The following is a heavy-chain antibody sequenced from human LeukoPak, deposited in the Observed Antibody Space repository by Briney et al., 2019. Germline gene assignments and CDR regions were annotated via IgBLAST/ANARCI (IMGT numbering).Heavy chain of an antibody. CDR1: GFSLSTSGVG. D-gene: IGHD2-15*01. Sequence: SGPTLVNPPQTLTLTCTFSGFSLSTSGVGVGWIRQPPGKALEWLALIYWNDDKRYSPSLKSRLTITKDTSKNQVVLTMTNMDPVDTATYYCAHIGSGGSSGYYGMDVWGQGTTVTVSS. CDR3: AHIGSGGSSGYYGMDV. CDR2: IYWNDDK. V-gene: IGHV2-5*01. J-gene: IGHJ6*02.